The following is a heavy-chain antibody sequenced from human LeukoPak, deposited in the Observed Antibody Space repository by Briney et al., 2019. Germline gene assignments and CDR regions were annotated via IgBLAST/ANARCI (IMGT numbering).Heavy chain of an antibody. CDR3: ARDSLARPLGY. V-gene: IGHV3-48*04. Sequence: GGSLRLSCAASGFTFSSYAMSWVRQAPGKGLEWVSYISSSGSTIYYADSVKGRFTISRDNAKNSLYLQMNSLRAEDTAVYYCARDSLARPLGYWGQGTLVTVSS. D-gene: IGHD6-6*01. CDR2: ISSSGSTI. CDR1: GFTFSSYA. J-gene: IGHJ4*02.